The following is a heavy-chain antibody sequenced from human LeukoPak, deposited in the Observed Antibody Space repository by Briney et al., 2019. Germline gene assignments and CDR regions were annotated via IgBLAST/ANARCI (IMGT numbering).Heavy chain of an antibody. Sequence: ASVKVSCKASGYTFTSYGISWVRQAPGQGLEWMGWISAYNGNTNYAQKLQGRVTMTTDTSTSTAYMELRSLRSDDTAVYYCARASRAIPYYYYYMDVWGKGTTVTVSS. D-gene: IGHD2-2*02. CDR1: GYTFTSYG. CDR2: ISAYNGNT. CDR3: ARASRAIPYYYYYMDV. V-gene: IGHV1-18*01. J-gene: IGHJ6*03.